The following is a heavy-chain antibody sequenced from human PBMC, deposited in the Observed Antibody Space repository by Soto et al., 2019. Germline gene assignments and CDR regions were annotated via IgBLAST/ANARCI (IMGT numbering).Heavy chain of an antibody. CDR3: TTVGCGSSCYYYGMDV. CDR1: GFTFSNAW. CDR2: IKSKTDGGTT. D-gene: IGHD6-13*01. Sequence: GGSLSLSCAASGFTFSNAWMSLVRPAPGKGLEWVGRIKSKTDGGTTDYAAPVKGRFTISRDDSKNTLYLQMNSLKTEDTAVYYCTTVGCGSSCYYYGMDVWGQGTTVNVSS. V-gene: IGHV3-15*01. J-gene: IGHJ6*02.